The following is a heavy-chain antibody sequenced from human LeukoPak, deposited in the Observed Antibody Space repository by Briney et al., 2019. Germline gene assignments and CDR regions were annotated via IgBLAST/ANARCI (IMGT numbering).Heavy chain of an antibody. V-gene: IGHV3-23*01. CDR2: ISGSGDSI. CDR3: AKGGGYDYFDY. CDR1: GFTVSSSY. Sequence: GGSLRLSCAASGFTVSSSYMSWVRQAPGKGLKWVSAISGSGDSIYYADSVKGRFTISRDNSKSTLYLQMNSLRAEDTAVYYCAKGGGYDYFDYWGQGTLVTVSS. D-gene: IGHD5-12*01. J-gene: IGHJ4*02.